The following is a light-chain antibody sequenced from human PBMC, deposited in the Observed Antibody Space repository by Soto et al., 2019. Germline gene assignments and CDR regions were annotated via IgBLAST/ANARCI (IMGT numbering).Light chain of an antibody. CDR1: SSDVGSYNL. J-gene: IGLJ1*01. V-gene: IGLV2-23*01. CDR3: CSYAGSSTFYV. Sequence: QSFLTQPASVSGSPGQSITISCTGTSSDVGSYNLVSWYQQHPGKAPKLMIYEGSKRPSGVSNRFSGSKSGNTASLTISGLQAEDEADYYCCSYAGSSTFYVFGTGTKVTV. CDR2: EGS.